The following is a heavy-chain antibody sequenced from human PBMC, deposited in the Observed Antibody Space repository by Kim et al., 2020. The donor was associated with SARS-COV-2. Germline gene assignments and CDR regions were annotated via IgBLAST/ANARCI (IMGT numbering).Heavy chain of an antibody. CDR2: ISGSGGST. D-gene: IGHD3-10*01. Sequence: GGSLRLSCAASGITFSRHAMSWVRQAPGKGLEWVSGISGSGGSTYYADSVKGRFTISRDNSKNTLYLQMNTLRAEDTAVYYCANLIWRGYYASGTRMDVWGQGTPVTVSS. V-gene: IGHV3-23*01. J-gene: IGHJ6*02. CDR1: GITFSRHA. CDR3: ANLIWRGYYASGTRMDV.